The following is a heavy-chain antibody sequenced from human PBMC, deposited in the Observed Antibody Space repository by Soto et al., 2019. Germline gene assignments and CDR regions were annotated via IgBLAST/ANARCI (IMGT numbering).Heavy chain of an antibody. CDR1: GFTFSSFA. CDR3: AKDFGDFWDPLDY. D-gene: IGHD4-17*01. CDR2: ITASGDYR. V-gene: IGHV3-23*01. Sequence: EVQLLESGGGLVQPGGSLRLSCAASGFTFSSFAMSWVRQAPGKGLEWVSGITASGDYRYYADSVKGWFTISRDNSKNTLYMQMNSLRVEDTAVFYCAKDFGDFWDPLDYWGQGPLVTVSS. J-gene: IGHJ4*02.